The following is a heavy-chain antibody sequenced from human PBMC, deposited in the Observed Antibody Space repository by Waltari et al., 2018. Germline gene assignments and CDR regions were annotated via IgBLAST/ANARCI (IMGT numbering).Heavy chain of an antibody. D-gene: IGHD3-16*01. J-gene: IGHJ4*02. V-gene: IGHV4-34*01. Sequence: QVQLQQWGAGLLKPSETLSLTCAVYGGSFSGYYWSWIRQPPGKGLEWIGEINHSGSNNYNPSLKSRDTISVDTSKNQFSLKLSSVTAADTAVYYCARVIRGLGFDYWGQGTLVTVSS. CDR3: ARVIRGLGFDY. CDR1: GGSFSGYY. CDR2: INHSGSN.